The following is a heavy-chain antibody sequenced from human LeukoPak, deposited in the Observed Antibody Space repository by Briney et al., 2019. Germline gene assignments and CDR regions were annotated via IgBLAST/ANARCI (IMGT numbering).Heavy chain of an antibody. V-gene: IGHV3-9*01. CDR3: AREGYYYDSSGYAFDI. D-gene: IGHD3-22*01. Sequence: GGSLRLSCAASGFTFDDYAMHWVRQAPGKGLEWVSGISWNSGSIGYADSVKGRFTISRDNAKNSLYLQMNSLRAEDTAVYYCAREGYYYDSSGYAFDIWGQGTMVTVSS. CDR1: GFTFDDYA. J-gene: IGHJ3*02. CDR2: ISWNSGSI.